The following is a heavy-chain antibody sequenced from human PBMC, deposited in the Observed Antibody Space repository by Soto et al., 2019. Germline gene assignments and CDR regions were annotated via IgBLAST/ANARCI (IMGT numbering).Heavy chain of an antibody. J-gene: IGHJ4*02. Sequence: QVQLVESGGGVVQPGRSLRLSCAASGFTFSSSGMHWVRQAPGKGLEWVAGISEDGSNIYYADSVKGRFTISRDKSKNTLYLQMNSLRPEDTAVYYCAKDEVWRQLAAYDCDFWGQGTLVTVSS. CDR2: ISEDGSNI. CDR1: GFTFSSSG. V-gene: IGHV3-30*18. CDR3: AKDEVWRQLAAYDCDF. D-gene: IGHD1-1*01.